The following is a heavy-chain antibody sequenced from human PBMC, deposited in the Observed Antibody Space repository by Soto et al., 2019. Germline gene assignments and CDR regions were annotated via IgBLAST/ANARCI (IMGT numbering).Heavy chain of an antibody. CDR2: INAGNGNT. V-gene: IGHV1-3*01. J-gene: IGHJ6*03. Sequence: QVQLVQSGAEVKKPGASVKVSCKASGYTFTSYAMHWVXXAPGQRLEWMGWINAGNGNTKYSQKXXXXXXXXXXXXXXXXXXXXXXXXXXXXXXXXXXXXXXFWSGGAYMDVWGKGTTVTVSS. CDR1: GYTFTSYA. D-gene: IGHD3-3*01. CDR3: XXXXXFWSGGAYMDV.